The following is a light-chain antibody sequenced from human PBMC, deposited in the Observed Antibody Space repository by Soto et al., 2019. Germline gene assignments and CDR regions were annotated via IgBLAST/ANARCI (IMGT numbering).Light chain of an antibody. CDR1: QSISSY. Sequence: IRMTQSPSSLSASVGDRVTITCRASQSISSYLNWYQQKPGKAPKLLIYAASSLQSGVPSRFSGSGSGTDFTLTISSLQPEDFATYYCQQSYSTPFLFGPGTKVDIK. CDR3: QQSYSTPFL. V-gene: IGKV1-39*01. CDR2: AAS. J-gene: IGKJ3*01.